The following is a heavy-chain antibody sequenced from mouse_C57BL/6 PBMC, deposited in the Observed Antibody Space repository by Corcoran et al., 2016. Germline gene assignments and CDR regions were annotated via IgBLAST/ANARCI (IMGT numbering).Heavy chain of an antibody. CDR1: GYTFTTYG. D-gene: IGHD2-5*01. CDR3: ARWEYSNDWYCDV. V-gene: IGHV9-3*01. Sequence: QIQLVQSGPELKKPGETVKISCKASGYTFTTYGMSWVKQAPGKGLKWMGWINTYSGVPTYADDFKGRFAFSLETSASTTYLQINNLKNEDTAKYFCARWEYSNDWYCDVWGTGTTVTVSS. CDR2: INTYSGVP. J-gene: IGHJ1*03.